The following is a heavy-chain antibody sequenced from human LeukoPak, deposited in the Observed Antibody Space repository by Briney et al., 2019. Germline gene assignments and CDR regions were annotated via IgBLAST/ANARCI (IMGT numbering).Heavy chain of an antibody. CDR2: SYYSGST. V-gene: IGHV4-30-4*01. J-gene: IGHJ4*02. CDR3: ARAYDSSGYYLLGY. Sequence: PSQTLSLTCTVSGGSISSGDYYWSWIRQPPGKGLEWIGYSYYSGSTYYNSSLKSRVTISVDTSKNQFSLKLSSVTAADTAAYYCARAYDSSGYYLLGYWGQGTLVTVSS. D-gene: IGHD3-22*01. CDR1: GGSISSGDYY.